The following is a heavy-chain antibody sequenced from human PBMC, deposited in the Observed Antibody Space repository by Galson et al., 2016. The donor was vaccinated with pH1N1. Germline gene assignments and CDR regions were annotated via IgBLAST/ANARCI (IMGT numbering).Heavy chain of an antibody. CDR3: SRSAYSDGRGFYYDY. Sequence: SLRLSCAVSGFIFSKYWLHWVRQAPGKGLVWVSRINTDGTRTTYADSVKGRFTISRDNAKNTLYLQMNSLRVEDTAVYYCSRSAYSDGRGFYYDYWGHGSLVTGSS. D-gene: IGHD3-22*01. CDR1: GFIFSKYW. V-gene: IGHV3-74*01. CDR2: INTDGTRT. J-gene: IGHJ4*01.